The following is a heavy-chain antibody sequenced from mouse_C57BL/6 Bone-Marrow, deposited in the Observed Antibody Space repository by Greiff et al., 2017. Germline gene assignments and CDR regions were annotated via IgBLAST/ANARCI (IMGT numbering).Heavy chain of an antibody. D-gene: IGHD6-1*01. CDR1: GYTFTSYG. CDR2: INPSSGNT. Sequence: VQLQQSGAELARPGASVKLSCTASGYTFTSYGISWVKQRTGQGLEWIGEINPSSGNTYYNEKFKGKATLTADKSSSTAYMELRSLTSDDSAVYFCASSRYAMDYWGQGTSVTVSS. J-gene: IGHJ4*01. CDR3: ASSRYAMDY. V-gene: IGHV1-81*01.